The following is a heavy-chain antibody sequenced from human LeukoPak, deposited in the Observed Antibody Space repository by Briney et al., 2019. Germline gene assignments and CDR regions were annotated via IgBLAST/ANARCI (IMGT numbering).Heavy chain of an antibody. V-gene: IGHV3-30-3*01. CDR1: GFTFSSYA. D-gene: IGHD6-19*01. CDR3: ARDLSGGWFLLGY. J-gene: IGHJ4*02. CDR2: ISYDGSNK. Sequence: GGSLRLSCAASGFTFSSYAMHWVRQAPGKGLEWVAVISYDGSNKYYADSVKGRFTISRDNSKNTLYLQMNSLRAEDTAVYYCARDLSGGWFLLGYWGQGTLVTVSS.